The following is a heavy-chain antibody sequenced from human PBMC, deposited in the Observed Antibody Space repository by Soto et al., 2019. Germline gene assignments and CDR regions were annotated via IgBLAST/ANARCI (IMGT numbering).Heavy chain of an antibody. J-gene: IGHJ4*02. CDR3: ARSRDTAMVYFDF. CDR2: IYDSGSR. D-gene: IGHD5-18*01. V-gene: IGHV4-59*01. CDR1: GGSISSFY. Sequence: QVQLQESGPGLVKTSETLSLTCTVSGGSISSFYWSWIRQPPGKRLEWIAYIYDSGSRNYNPSLKSRVTILADTSKSHFSLKLSSVTAADTAVYYCARSRDTAMVYFDFWGQGTLVTVSS.